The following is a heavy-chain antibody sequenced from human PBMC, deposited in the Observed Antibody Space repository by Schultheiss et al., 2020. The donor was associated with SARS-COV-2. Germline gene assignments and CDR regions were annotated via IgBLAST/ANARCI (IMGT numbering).Heavy chain of an antibody. J-gene: IGHJ6*03. CDR1: GGSISSSSYY. V-gene: IGHV4-39*07. D-gene: IGHD2-2*01. Sequence: ESLKISCTVSGGSISSSSYYWGWIRQPPGKGLEWIGSIYYSGSTYYNPSLKSRVTISVDTSKNQFSLKLSSVTAADTAVYYCARDSRYCSSTSCRYYYYYMDVWGKGTTVTVSS. CDR3: ARDSRYCSSTSCRYYYYYMDV. CDR2: IYYSGST.